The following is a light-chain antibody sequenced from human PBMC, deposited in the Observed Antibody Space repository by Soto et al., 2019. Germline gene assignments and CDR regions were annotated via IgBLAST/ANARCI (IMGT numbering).Light chain of an antibody. CDR1: SSDVGGYNY. V-gene: IGLV2-8*01. CDR3: TSYAGGNNV. J-gene: IGLJ1*01. CDR2: EVN. Sequence: QSALTQPPSASGSPGQSVTISCTGTSSDVGGYNYVSWYQQYPGKVPKLMVYEVNKRPSGVPDRFSGSKSGKTASLTVSGLQADDEADYYCTSYAGGNNVFGTGTKVTVL.